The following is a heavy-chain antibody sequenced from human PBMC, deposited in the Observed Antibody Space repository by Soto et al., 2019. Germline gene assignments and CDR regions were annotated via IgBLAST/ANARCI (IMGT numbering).Heavy chain of an antibody. CDR2: IYHSGST. CDR1: GGSISSSNW. J-gene: IGHJ6*02. Sequence: QVQLQESGPGLVKPSGTLSLTCAVSGGSISSSNWWSWVRQPPGKGLEWIGEIYHSGSTNYNPSHQRRAPVSXDXTKTPYSLKLRSVTAADTAVYYCARVAGSYYYGMDVWGQGTTVTVSS. CDR3: ARVAGSYYYGMDV. V-gene: IGHV4-4*02. D-gene: IGHD1-26*01.